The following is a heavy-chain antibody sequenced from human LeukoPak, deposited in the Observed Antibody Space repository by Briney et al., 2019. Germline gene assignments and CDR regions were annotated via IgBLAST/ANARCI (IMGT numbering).Heavy chain of an antibody. D-gene: IGHD6-19*01. CDR1: GYTFSDYY. CDR2: INPNSGDT. J-gene: IGHJ4*02. Sequence: ASVKVSCKASGYTFSDYYMHWVRQAPGQGLEWMGWINPNSGDTNYAQRFQGRVTVTRDTSISTAYMDLTRLRSDDTAVYYCARAQDGWLVSYWGQGTLVTVSS. CDR3: ARAQDGWLVSY. V-gene: IGHV1-2*02.